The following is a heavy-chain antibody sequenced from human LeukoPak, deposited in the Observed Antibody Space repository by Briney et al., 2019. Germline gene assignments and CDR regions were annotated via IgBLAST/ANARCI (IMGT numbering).Heavy chain of an antibody. D-gene: IGHD3-16*01. CDR2: IHHTGNT. CDR1: GGSFSDYY. Sequence: SETLSLTCAVYGGSFSDYYWSWVRQPPERGLEWIGEIHHTGNTAYNPSLKTRATISVDTSKNQFSLRLTSVSAADTAVYYCVRHLPPYVHIDIWGQGTMVTVSS. J-gene: IGHJ3*02. V-gene: IGHV4-34*01. CDR3: VRHLPPYVHIDI.